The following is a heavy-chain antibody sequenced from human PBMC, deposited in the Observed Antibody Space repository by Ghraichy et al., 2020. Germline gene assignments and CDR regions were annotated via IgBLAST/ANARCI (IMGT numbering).Heavy chain of an antibody. D-gene: IGHD4-11*01. Sequence: GGSLRLSCAASGFTFSSYAMHWVRQAPGKGLEWVAVISYDGSNKYYADSVKGRFTISRDNSKNTLYLQMNSLRAEDTAVYYCARTPGSQYLYYFDYWGQGTLVTVSS. CDR2: ISYDGSNK. J-gene: IGHJ4*02. CDR1: GFTFSSYA. CDR3: ARTPGSQYLYYFDY. V-gene: IGHV3-30-3*01.